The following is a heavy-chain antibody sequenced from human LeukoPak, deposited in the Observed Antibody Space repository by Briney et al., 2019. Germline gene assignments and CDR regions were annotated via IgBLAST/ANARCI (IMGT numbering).Heavy chain of an antibody. J-gene: IGHJ4*02. CDR2: IQSDGSDE. CDR1: GFTFSSYG. D-gene: IGHD4-11*01. Sequence: GGSLRLSCAASGFTFSSYGMHWVRQAPGKGLEWVGFIQSDGSDEFYADSVKGRFSISRDNSKNTLSLQMNSLRTEDTAVYYCAKDQVTHWGQGTLVTVSS. V-gene: IGHV3-30*02. CDR3: AKDQVTH.